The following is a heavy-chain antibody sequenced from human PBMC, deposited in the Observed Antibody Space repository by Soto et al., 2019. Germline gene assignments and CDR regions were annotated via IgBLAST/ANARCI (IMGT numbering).Heavy chain of an antibody. CDR3: ARQRYDSMRGAFDI. CDR2: VSSSGSLK. V-gene: IGHV3-11*01. Sequence: QVELVESGGGLVKPGGSLRLTCAASGFTFSDYYMSWIRQAPGKGLEWVSGVSSSGSLKYYADSVRGRFTISRDNTKNSLYLQMNSLRAEDTAVYYCARQRYDSMRGAFDIWGQGTMVTVSS. J-gene: IGHJ3*02. CDR1: GFTFSDYY. D-gene: IGHD3-22*01.